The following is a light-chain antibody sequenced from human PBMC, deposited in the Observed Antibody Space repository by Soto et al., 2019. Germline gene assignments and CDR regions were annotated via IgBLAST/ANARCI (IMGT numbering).Light chain of an antibody. CDR1: QSVSSSY. CDR3: QQYGSSSFT. V-gene: IGKV3-20*01. CDR2: ATS. J-gene: IGKJ2*01. Sequence: EIVLTQSPGTLSLSSGERATLSCRASQSVSSSYLAWYQQKPGQAPRLLVYATSSRATGIPDRFSGSGSGTDFALTISRLEPEDCAVYYCQQYGSSSFTFGQGTKLEIK.